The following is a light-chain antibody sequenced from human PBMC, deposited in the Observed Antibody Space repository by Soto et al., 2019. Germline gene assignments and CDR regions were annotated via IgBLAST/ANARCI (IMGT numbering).Light chain of an antibody. CDR1: SSDVGSYNL. V-gene: IGLV2-23*02. CDR3: CSYAGSSSDV. CDR2: EVN. J-gene: IGLJ1*01. Sequence: QSVLTQPASVSGSPGQSITISCTGTSSDVGSYNLVSWYQHHPGKAPKLMIYEVNKRPSGVSNRFSGSKSGNTASLTISGLQAEDEADYYCCSYAGSSSDVFGTGTKVTVL.